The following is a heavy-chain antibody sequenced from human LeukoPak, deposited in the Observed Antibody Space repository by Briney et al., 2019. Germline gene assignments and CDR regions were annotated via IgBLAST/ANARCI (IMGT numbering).Heavy chain of an antibody. J-gene: IGHJ4*02. Sequence: GESLRLSCAASGFTFSTYAMTWVRQAPGKGLEWVSSMSSGGTYIYYADSVRGRFTISRDNAKDSLFLLMNSLRVEDTAVYYCARGRPTGSSRRFIVQWGQGTLVSVSS. CDR1: GFTFSTYA. CDR3: ARGRPTGSSRRFIVQ. V-gene: IGHV3-21*06. CDR2: MSSGGTYI. D-gene: IGHD1-26*01.